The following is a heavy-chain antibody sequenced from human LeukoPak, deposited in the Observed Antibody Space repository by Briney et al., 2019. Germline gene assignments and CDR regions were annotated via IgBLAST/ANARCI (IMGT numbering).Heavy chain of an antibody. V-gene: IGHV4-59*01. CDR1: GGSFSNYY. Sequence: PSETLSLTCSVSGGSFSNYYWSWIRQPPGRGLEWIGFIYYSGTTDYNPSLKSRVTISVDTSKKQFYLKLSSVTAADMAVYYCARGVVLTGYPLDFWGRGTLVTVSS. D-gene: IGHD3-9*01. CDR2: IYYSGTT. CDR3: ARGVVLTGYPLDF. J-gene: IGHJ4*02.